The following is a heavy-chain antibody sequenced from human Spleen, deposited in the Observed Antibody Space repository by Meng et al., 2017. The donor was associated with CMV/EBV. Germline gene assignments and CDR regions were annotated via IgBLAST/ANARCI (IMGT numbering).Heavy chain of an antibody. J-gene: IGHJ4*02. V-gene: IGHV3-21*01. Sequence: SCAASGFTFSSYSMNWVRQAPGKGLEWVSSISSSSSYIYYADSVKGRFTISRDNAKNSLYLQMNSLRAEDTAVYYCARDRLSEPAAIPLDYWGQGTLVTVSS. D-gene: IGHD2-2*02. CDR2: ISSSSSYI. CDR3: ARDRLSEPAAIPLDY. CDR1: GFTFSSYS.